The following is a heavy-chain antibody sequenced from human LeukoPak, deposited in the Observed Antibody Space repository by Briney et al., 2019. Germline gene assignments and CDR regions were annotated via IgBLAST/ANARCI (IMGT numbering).Heavy chain of an antibody. J-gene: IGHJ4*02. V-gene: IGHV1-69*13. CDR1: RGAFSSYA. D-gene: IGHD3-22*01. Sequence: SVKVSCKASRGAFSSYAISWVRQAPGQGLEWMGGIIPIFGTANYAQKFQGRVTITAEESTSPAYMELSSLRSEDTAVYYCARSYYDSSGYYRFDYWGQGTLVTVSS. CDR2: IIPIFGTA. CDR3: ARSYYDSSGYYRFDY.